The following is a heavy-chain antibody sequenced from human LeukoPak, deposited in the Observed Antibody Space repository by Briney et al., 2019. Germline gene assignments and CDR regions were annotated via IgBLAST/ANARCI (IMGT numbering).Heavy chain of an antibody. Sequence: GGSLRLSCAASGFAFSTYWMSWVRQAPGKGLEWVANIKQDGSEKYYVDSVKGRFTISRDNAKNSLYLQMNSLRAEDTAVYYCARDLWVITDHFDYWGQGTLVTVSS. CDR3: ARDLWVITDHFDY. J-gene: IGHJ4*02. D-gene: IGHD1-14*01. CDR1: GFAFSTYW. CDR2: IKQDGSEK. V-gene: IGHV3-7*01.